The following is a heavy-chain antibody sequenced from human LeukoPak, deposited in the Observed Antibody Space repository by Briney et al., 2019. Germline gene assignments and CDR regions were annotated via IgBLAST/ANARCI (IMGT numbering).Heavy chain of an antibody. D-gene: IGHD6-6*01. CDR2: IYTSGSS. CDR3: ARATRPRGDFDY. Sequence: PSETLSLTCTVSGGSISSGSYYWSWIRQPAGEGLEWIGRIYTSGSSSYNPSLKSRVTISVDTSKNQFSLKLNSVTAADTAVYYCARATRPRGDFDYWGQGTLVTVSS. CDR1: GGSISSGSYY. J-gene: IGHJ4*02. V-gene: IGHV4-61*02.